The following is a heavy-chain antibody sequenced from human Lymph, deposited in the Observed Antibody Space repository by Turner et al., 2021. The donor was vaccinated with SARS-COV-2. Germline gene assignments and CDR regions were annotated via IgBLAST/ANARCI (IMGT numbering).Heavy chain of an antibody. Sequence: QVQLVQSGAEVTKPGSSVNVSCKASGGTFSSYAISWVRQAPGQGLEWMGRISPMIDIANYAQKCQGRVTSTEDKYTSKAYMEMSSLGSEDTAVYYCARDVTGPLGYWGQGTLVTVSS. V-gene: IGHV1-69*04. CDR2: ISPMIDIA. CDR3: ARDVTGPLGY. D-gene: IGHD1-20*01. CDR1: GGTFSSYA. J-gene: IGHJ4*02.